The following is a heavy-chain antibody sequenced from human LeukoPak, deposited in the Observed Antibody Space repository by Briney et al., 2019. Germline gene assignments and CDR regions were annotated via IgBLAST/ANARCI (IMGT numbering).Heavy chain of an antibody. D-gene: IGHD3-22*01. CDR3: AREWGLESSGYYYAY. V-gene: IGHV1-69*13. CDR1: GGIFSRFT. Sequence: ASVKVSCKASGGIFSRFTISWVRQAPRQGFEWMGGITPIFGTANFAQKFQGRVSITADESTSTAFMELSSLRSEDTAVYYCAREWGLESSGYYYAYWGQGTLVTVSS. J-gene: IGHJ4*02. CDR2: ITPIFGTA.